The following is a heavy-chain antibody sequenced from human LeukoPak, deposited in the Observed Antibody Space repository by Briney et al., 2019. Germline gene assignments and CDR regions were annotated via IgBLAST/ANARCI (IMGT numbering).Heavy chain of an antibody. CDR1: GFTFSSYS. V-gene: IGHV3-23*01. D-gene: IGHD2-2*01. J-gene: IGHJ4*02. Sequence: GGSLRLSCAASGFTFSSYSMNWVRQAPGKGLEWVSAISGSGGSTYYADSVEGRFTISRDNSKNTLYLQMNSLRAEDTAVYYCVKQLLPTYWGQGTLVTVSS. CDR2: ISGSGGST. CDR3: VKQLLPTY.